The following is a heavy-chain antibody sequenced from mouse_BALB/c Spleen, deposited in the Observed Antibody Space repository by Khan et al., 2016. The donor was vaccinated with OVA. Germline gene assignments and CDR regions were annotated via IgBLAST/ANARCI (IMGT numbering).Heavy chain of an antibody. V-gene: IGHV2-3*01. J-gene: IGHJ4*01. Sequence: QVQLKESGPGLVAPSQSLAITCTVSGFSLTIYGVNWIRQPPGKGLEWLGVIWGDGSTNYHSALLSRMSIRKDNSKSQVFLKLNSLQTEETATYYCAKWGDGSAYAMDYWGQGTSVTVSS. D-gene: IGHD2-3*01. CDR2: IWGDGST. CDR1: GFSLTIYG. CDR3: AKWGDGSAYAMDY.